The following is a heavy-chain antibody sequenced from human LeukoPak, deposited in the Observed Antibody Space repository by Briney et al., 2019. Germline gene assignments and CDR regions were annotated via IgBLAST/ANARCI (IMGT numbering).Heavy chain of an antibody. D-gene: IGHD6-13*01. CDR3: ARRGFSSSWSAGIYYYYYYMDV. CDR2: INHSGST. J-gene: IGHJ6*03. V-gene: IGHV4-34*01. CDR1: GGSFSGYY. Sequence: SETLSLTCAVYGGSFSGYYWSWIRQPPGKGLEWIGEINHSGSTNYNPSLKSRVTISVDTSKNQFSLKLSSVTAADTAVYYCARRGFSSSWSAGIYYYYYYMDVWGKGTTVTISS.